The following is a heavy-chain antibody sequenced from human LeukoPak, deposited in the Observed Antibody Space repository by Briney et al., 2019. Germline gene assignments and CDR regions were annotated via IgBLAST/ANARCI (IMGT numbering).Heavy chain of an antibody. Sequence: GGSLRLSCAASKFTFRNYNMNWVRQAPGKGLNWFSVICSDGTTYYTDSVNGTFTISRDNFKNTRHLQINSLRAEDTAVYPFARADSIVVPPYDAFAVWGQRTMVTVSS. CDR3: ARADSIVVPPYDAFAV. CDR2: ICSDGTT. D-gene: IGHD1-26*01. V-gene: IGHV3-66*01. CDR1: KFTFRNYN. J-gene: IGHJ3*01.